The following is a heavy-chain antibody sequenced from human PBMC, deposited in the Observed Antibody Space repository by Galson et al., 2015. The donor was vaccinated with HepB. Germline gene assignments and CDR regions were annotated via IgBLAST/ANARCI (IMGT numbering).Heavy chain of an antibody. Sequence: SCKASGYTFTSYDLNWLRQATGQGLEWMGWMNPNSGNTGYAQKFQGRVTMTRNTSISTAYMELSSLRSEDTAVYYCARGDNLEPLDVWGQGTTVTVSS. V-gene: IGHV1-8*01. CDR2: MNPNSGNT. CDR3: ARGDNLEPLDV. J-gene: IGHJ6*02. CDR1: GYTFTSYD. D-gene: IGHD1-14*01.